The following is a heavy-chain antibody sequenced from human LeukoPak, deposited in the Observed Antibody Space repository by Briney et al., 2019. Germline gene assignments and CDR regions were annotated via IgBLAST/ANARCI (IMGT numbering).Heavy chain of an antibody. D-gene: IGHD3-22*01. CDR3: ARRKFDSSGSAFFDY. CDR2: IYLGDSDI. CDR1: GDKFSTYW. Sequence: GESLKISCKGIGDKFSTYWVGWVRQMPGKGLEWMGSIYLGDSDIRYSPSFQGRVSLSADKSASTAYLQWSSLKASDTAIYYCARRKFDSSGSAFFDYWGRGTLVTVSS. V-gene: IGHV5-51*01. J-gene: IGHJ4*02.